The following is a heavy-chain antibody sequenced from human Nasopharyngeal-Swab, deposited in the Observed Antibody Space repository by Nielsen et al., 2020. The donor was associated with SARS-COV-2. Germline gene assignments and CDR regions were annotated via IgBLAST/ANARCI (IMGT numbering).Heavy chain of an antibody. CDR1: GGSISSYY. CDR3: ARDTTVTSYYYYGMDV. D-gene: IGHD4-11*01. Sequence: SETLSLTCTVSGGSISSYYWSWIRQPPGKGLEWIGYIYYSRSTNYNPSLKSRVTISVDTSKNQFSLKLSSVTAADTAVYYCARDTTVTSYYYYGMDVWGQGTTVTVSS. V-gene: IGHV4-59*01. CDR2: IYYSRST. J-gene: IGHJ6*02.